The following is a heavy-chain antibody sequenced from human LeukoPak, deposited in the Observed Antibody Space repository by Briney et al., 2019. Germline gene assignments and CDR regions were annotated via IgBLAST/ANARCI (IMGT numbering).Heavy chain of an antibody. V-gene: IGHV4-59*01. D-gene: IGHD3-22*01. CDR3: ARLRNYYDRSGYKQLWFDP. J-gene: IGHJ5*02. CDR1: GGSISSYH. Sequence: PSETLSLTCTVSGGSISSYHWSWIRQPPGKGLEWIGNMYYGGSTNYNPSLRSRVTISVDTSKNQFSLKLNSVTAADTAVYYCARLRNYYDRSGYKQLWFDPWGQGTLVTVSS. CDR2: MYYGGST.